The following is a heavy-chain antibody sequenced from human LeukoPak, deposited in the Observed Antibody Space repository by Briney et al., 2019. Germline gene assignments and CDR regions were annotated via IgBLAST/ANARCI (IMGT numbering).Heavy chain of an antibody. D-gene: IGHD4-17*01. Sequence: SQTLSLTCAISGDSVSSNSAAWNWIRQSPSRGLEWLGRTYYRSKWYNDYAVSVKSRITINPDTSKNQFSLQLNSVTPEDTAVYYCARASTVTTGWVGYYFDYWGQGTLVTVSS. J-gene: IGHJ4*02. V-gene: IGHV6-1*01. CDR1: GDSVSSNSAA. CDR2: TYYRSKWYN. CDR3: ARASTVTTGWVGYYFDY.